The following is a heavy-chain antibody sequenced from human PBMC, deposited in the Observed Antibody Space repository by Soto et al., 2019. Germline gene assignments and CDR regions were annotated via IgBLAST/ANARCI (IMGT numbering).Heavy chain of an antibody. J-gene: IGHJ5*02. CDR2: IYYSGST. V-gene: IGHV4-39*01. CDR1: GGSISSSSYY. D-gene: IGHD1-1*01. CDR3: ARLKRVLSTRGVVGWFDP. Sequence: QLQLQESGPGLVKPSETLSLTCTVSGGSISSSSYYWGWIRQPPGKGLEWIGSIYYSGSTYYNPSLKSRVTIAVDTSKNQFSLKLSSVTAADTAVYYCARLKRVLSTRGVVGWFDPWGQGTLVTVSS.